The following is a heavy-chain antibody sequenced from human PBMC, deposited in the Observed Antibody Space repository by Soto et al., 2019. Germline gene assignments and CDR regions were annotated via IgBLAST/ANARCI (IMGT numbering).Heavy chain of an antibody. J-gene: IGHJ4*02. Sequence: QVQLVQSGAEVKKPGSSVKVSCKTSGGTFSSYAISWVRQAPGQGLEWMGGIIPMFGTANYAQKFQGRVTITADESTSTAYMELSSLRSEDTAVYYCPRSRANYYDSRGYYYSTFDYWGQGTLVTVSS. CDR2: IIPMFGTA. D-gene: IGHD3-22*01. CDR1: GGTFSSYA. V-gene: IGHV1-69*12. CDR3: PRSRANYYDSRGYYYSTFDY.